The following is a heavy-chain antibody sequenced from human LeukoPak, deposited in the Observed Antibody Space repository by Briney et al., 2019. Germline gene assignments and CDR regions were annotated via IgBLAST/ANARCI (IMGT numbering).Heavy chain of an antibody. CDR2: ISYDGSDK. CDR3: ARSLQGFYFNY. D-gene: IGHD2-15*01. V-gene: IGHV3-30-3*01. CDR1: GFTLSRYA. J-gene: IGHJ4*02. Sequence: GGSLRLSCAASGFTLSRYAMHWVRQTPGKGLEWVAVISYDGSDKFYADSVKGRFTISRDNAKNSLYLQIISLRAEDTAVYYCARSLQGFYFNYWGQGTLVTVSS.